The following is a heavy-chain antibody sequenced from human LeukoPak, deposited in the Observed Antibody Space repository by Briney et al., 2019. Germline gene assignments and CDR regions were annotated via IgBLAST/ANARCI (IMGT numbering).Heavy chain of an antibody. V-gene: IGHV3-7*05. CDR3: ARDQRYCSSSSCPWEPFDY. D-gene: IGHD2-2*01. J-gene: IGHJ4*02. CDR2: IKQDGSEK. Sequence: GGSLRLSCAASGFTFSSYWMSWVRQAPGKGLEWVANIKQDGSEKYYVDSVKGRFTISRDNAKNSLYPQMNSLRAEDTAVYYCARDQRYCSSSSCPWEPFDYWGQGTLVTVSS. CDR1: GFTFSSYW.